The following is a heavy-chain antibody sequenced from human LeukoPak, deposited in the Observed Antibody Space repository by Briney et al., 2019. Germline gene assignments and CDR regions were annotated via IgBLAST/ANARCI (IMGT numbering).Heavy chain of an antibody. Sequence: SQTLSLTCTVSGGSISGGSYYWSWIRQPAGKGLEWIGRISLSGSTTYNPSLKSRVTISIDPSKKQFSLKLSSVTAADTAVYYCARDYYDRTGYAPLDYWGQGILVTVSS. D-gene: IGHD3-22*01. CDR2: ISLSGST. CDR1: GGSISGGSYY. V-gene: IGHV4-61*02. J-gene: IGHJ4*02. CDR3: ARDYYDRTGYAPLDY.